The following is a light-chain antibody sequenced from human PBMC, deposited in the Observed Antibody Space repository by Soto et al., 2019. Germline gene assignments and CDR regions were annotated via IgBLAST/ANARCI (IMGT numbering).Light chain of an antibody. CDR3: QNYNGAPWT. Sequence: DIQMTQSPSSLSASVGDRVTITCRASQGISTYLVWYQQKPGTVPKLLIFAASTLESGVPSRFSRSGSGTDFSLTISSLQTEDVATYYCQNYNGAPWTFGQGTKVELK. V-gene: IGKV1-27*01. CDR1: QGISTY. J-gene: IGKJ1*01. CDR2: AAS.